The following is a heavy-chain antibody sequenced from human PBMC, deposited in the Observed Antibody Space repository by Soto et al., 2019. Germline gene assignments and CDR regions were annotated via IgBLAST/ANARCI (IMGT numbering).Heavy chain of an antibody. CDR2: INSDGSST. CDR3: ARGGDDYVDY. J-gene: IGHJ4*02. CDR1: GFTFSSYW. V-gene: IGHV3-74*01. Sequence: EVQLVESGGGLVQPGGSLRLYCAASGFTFSSYWMHWVRQAPGKGLVWVSRINSDGSSTTYVDSVKGRFTISRDSAKNMLYLQMNSLRAEDTALYYCARGGDDYVDYWGQGTLVTVSS.